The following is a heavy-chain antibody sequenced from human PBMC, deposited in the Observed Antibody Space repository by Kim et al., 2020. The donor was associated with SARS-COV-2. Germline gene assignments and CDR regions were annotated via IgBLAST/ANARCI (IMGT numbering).Heavy chain of an antibody. CDR3: TTAPHYYGSGSYYT. Sequence: AAPLKGKFTISRDDAKNTLYLQMNSLKTEDTAVYYCTTAPHYYGSGSYYTWGQGTLVTVSS. J-gene: IGHJ4*02. D-gene: IGHD3-10*01. V-gene: IGHV3-15*01.